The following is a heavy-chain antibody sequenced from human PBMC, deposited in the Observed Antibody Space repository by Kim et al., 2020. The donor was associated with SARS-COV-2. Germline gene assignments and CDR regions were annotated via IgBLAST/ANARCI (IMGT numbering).Heavy chain of an antibody. CDR2: ISSSGSTI. V-gene: IGHV3-48*03. J-gene: IGHJ4*02. D-gene: IGHD2-2*01. CDR3: ARIFYQIDY. CDR1: GFTFSSYE. Sequence: GRSLRLSCAASGFTFSSYEMNWVRQAPGKGLEWVSYISSSGSTIYYADSVKGRFTISRDNAKNSLYLQMNSLRAEDTAVYYCARIFYQIDYWGQGTLVTVSS.